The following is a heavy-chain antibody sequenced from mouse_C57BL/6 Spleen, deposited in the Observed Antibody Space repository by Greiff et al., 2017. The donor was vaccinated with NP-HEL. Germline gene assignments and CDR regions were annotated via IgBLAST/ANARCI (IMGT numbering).Heavy chain of an antibody. D-gene: IGHD1-1*01. CDR1: GFTFSDYG. CDR3: ARTNYYGSSSGFAY. J-gene: IGHJ3*01. CDR2: ISSGSSTI. V-gene: IGHV5-17*01. Sequence: DVMLVESGGGLVKPGGSLKLSCAASGFTFSDYGMHWVRQAPEKGLEWVAYISSGSSTIYYADTVKGRFTISRDNAKNTLFLQMTSLRSEDTAMYYCARTNYYGSSSGFAYWGQGTLVTVSA.